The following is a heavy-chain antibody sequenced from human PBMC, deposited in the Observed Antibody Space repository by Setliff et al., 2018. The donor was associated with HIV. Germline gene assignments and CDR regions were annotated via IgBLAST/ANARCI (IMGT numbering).Heavy chain of an antibody. CDR2: INPSTGDT. V-gene: IGHV1-2*02. D-gene: IGHD3-22*01. Sequence: ASVKVSCKASGYNFSGFYLHWVRQAPGQGLEWVAWINPSTGDTHYAQKFQGRVAVTRDTSISTAYMELRRVRSDDTAVYFCARGRTYDSSIYFGNWFDPWGQGTLVTVSS. CDR1: GYNFSGFY. CDR3: ARGRTYDSSIYFGNWFDP. J-gene: IGHJ5*02.